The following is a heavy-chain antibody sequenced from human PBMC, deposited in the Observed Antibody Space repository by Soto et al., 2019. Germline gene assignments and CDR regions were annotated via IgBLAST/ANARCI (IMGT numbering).Heavy chain of an antibody. Sequence: QVQLQQWGAGLLKPSETLSLTCGVYGGSFSGYYWRWIRQPPGKGLEWIGEINHSGSTDYNPSLKSRVTISVNTVKNPLSLELRSVTGGEPGVYYCARSETNLGYGMDVWGQGATGTVSS. CDR3: ARSETNLGYGMDV. V-gene: IGHV4-34*01. J-gene: IGHJ6*02. D-gene: IGHD1-1*01. CDR2: INHSGST. CDR1: GGSFSGYY.